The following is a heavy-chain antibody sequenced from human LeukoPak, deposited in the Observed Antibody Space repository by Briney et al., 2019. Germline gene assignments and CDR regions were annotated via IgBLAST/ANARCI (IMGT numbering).Heavy chain of an antibody. CDR3: ARSGYYDRGTYNWWFDP. CDR1: GGSFSGYY. CDR2: IYYSGST. D-gene: IGHD3-22*01. V-gene: IGHV4-59*01. J-gene: IGHJ5*02. Sequence: SETLSLTCAVYGGSFSGYYWSWIRQPPGKGLEWIGYIYYSGSTNYNPSLRSRVTISVDTSKNQFSLKLSSVTAADTAVYYCARSGYYDRGTYNWWFDPWGQGTLVTVSS.